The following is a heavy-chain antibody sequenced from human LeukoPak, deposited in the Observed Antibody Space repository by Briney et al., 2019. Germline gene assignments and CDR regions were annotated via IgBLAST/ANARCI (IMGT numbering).Heavy chain of an antibody. CDR1: GYTFTSYD. CDR2: MNPNSGGT. J-gene: IGHJ5*02. D-gene: IGHD1-7*01. CDR3: ARDGKWNYHDFDP. Sequence: ASVKVSCKASGYTFTSYDINWVRQATGQGLEWMGWMNPNSGGTNYAQKFQGRVTMTRDTSISTAYMELSRLTSDDTAVYFCARDGKWNYHDFDPWGQGTLVTVSS. V-gene: IGHV1-2*02.